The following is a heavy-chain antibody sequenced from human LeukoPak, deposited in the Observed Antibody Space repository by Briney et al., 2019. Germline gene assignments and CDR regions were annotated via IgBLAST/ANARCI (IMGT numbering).Heavy chain of an antibody. CDR1: RFTFSSYS. CDR3: ARDPGSGYEEHFDY. D-gene: IGHD5-12*01. CDR2: ISSSSSYI. J-gene: IGHJ4*02. V-gene: IGHV3-21*04. Sequence: PGGSLRLSCAAPRFTFSSYSMNWVRQAPGKGLEWVSSISSSSSYIYYADSVKGRFTISRDNAKNSLYLQMNSLRAEDTAVYYCARDPGSGYEEHFDYWGQGTLVTVSS.